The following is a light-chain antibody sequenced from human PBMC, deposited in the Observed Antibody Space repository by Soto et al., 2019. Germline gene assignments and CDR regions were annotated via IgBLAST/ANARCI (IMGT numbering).Light chain of an antibody. Sequence: DIVLTQSPGSLSLSPGERATLSCRASQSVSSSYLAWYQQRPGQAPRLLIFGASYRATGTPDRFSGSWSGTDFTLTISRLEPEDFAVYYCQHYSSSPPEFTFGPGTKVDSK. CDR3: QHYSSSPPEFT. CDR1: QSVSSSY. CDR2: GAS. J-gene: IGKJ3*01. V-gene: IGKV3-20*01.